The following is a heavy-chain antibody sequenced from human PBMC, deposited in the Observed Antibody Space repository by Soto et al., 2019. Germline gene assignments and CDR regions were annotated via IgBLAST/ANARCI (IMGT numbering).Heavy chain of an antibody. CDR3: ARGGQYRYFDY. J-gene: IGHJ4*02. D-gene: IGHD2-2*02. V-gene: IGHV1-18*01. Sequence: QVQRVQSGAEVKKPGASVKVSCTTSGYTFTLFGITWVRQAPGQGLEWMGWISPYNGDTKYAEKLEGRVTLTTDTSTDTAYMDLTRLTSDDTAEYYCARGGQYRYFDYWGQGTLVTVSS. CDR2: ISPYNGDT. CDR1: GYTFTLFG.